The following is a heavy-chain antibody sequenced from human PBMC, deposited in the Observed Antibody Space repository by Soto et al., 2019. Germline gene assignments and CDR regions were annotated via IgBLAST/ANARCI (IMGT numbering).Heavy chain of an antibody. Sequence: QVQLVESGGGVVQPGRSLRLSCAASGFTFSSYGMHWVRQAPGKGLEWVAVIWYDGSNKYYADSVKGRFTISRDNSKNTLYLQMNRLRAEDTAVYYCARDPRNAKITMVRGVIPDFDYWGQGTLVTVSS. V-gene: IGHV3-33*01. CDR3: ARDPRNAKITMVRGVIPDFDY. CDR2: IWYDGSNK. D-gene: IGHD3-10*01. J-gene: IGHJ4*02. CDR1: GFTFSSYG.